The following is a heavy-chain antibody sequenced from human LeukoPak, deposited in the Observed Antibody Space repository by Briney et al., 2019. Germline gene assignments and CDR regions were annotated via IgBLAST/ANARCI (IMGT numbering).Heavy chain of an antibody. Sequence: SETLSLTCTVSGGSISSSSYYWGWIRQPPGKGLEWIGSIYYSGSTYYNPSLKSRVTISVDTSKNQFSLKLSSVTAADTAVYYCASLRDDYGSGSYPDHWGQGTLVTVSS. CDR3: ASLRDDYGSGSYPDH. CDR2: IYYSGST. J-gene: IGHJ4*02. CDR1: GGSISSSSYY. D-gene: IGHD3-10*01. V-gene: IGHV4-39*01.